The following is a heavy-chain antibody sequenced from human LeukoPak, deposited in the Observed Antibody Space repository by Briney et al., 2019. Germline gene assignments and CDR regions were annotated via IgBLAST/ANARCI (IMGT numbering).Heavy chain of an antibody. J-gene: IGHJ4*02. Sequence: GGSLRLSCAASGFTFSSYAMSWVRQAPGKGLEWVSAISGSGGSTYYADSVKGRFTISRDNSKNTLYLQMNSLRAEDTAVYYCAKVKYCSGGSCYSGYFGYWGQGTLVTVSS. D-gene: IGHD2-15*01. V-gene: IGHV3-23*01. CDR1: GFTFSSYA. CDR2: ISGSGGST. CDR3: AKVKYCSGGSCYSGYFGY.